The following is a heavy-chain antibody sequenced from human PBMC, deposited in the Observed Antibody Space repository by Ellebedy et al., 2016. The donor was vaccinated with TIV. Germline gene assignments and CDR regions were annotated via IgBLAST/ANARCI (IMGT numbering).Heavy chain of an antibody. V-gene: IGHV4-4*07. CDR1: GGSISNYY. D-gene: IGHD3-10*01. CDR2: IYPPGTT. CDR3: ARDRRIDYYGSGTHYSWFDA. Sequence: MPSETLSLTCTVSGGSISNYYWSWIRQPVGKGLEWIGRIYPPGTTNYNPSLQSRFTMSIDTSKNQYSLKLYSVTAADTALYFCARDRRIDYYGSGTHYSWFDAWGQGTLVIVSS. J-gene: IGHJ5*02.